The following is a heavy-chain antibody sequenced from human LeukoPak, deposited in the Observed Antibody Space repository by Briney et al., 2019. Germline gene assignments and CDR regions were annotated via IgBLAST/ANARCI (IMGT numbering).Heavy chain of an antibody. Sequence: PSETLSLTCTVSGYSISSGYYWGWIRQPPGRGLEWIGSIYHSGSTYYNPSLKSRVTISVDTSKNQFSLKLSSVTAADTAVYYCASTPRGCGGDCYSGRDFDYWGQGTLVTVSS. J-gene: IGHJ4*02. CDR3: ASTPRGCGGDCYSGRDFDY. CDR1: GYSISSGYY. CDR2: IYHSGST. D-gene: IGHD2-21*02. V-gene: IGHV4-38-2*02.